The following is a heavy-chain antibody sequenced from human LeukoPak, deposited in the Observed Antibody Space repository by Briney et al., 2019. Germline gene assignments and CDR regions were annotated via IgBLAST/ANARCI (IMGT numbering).Heavy chain of an antibody. J-gene: IGHJ5*02. CDR1: GFTFSSYA. CDR2: ICGSGGST. D-gene: IGHD2-2*01. CDR3: AKLGIVVVPAANNNWFDP. V-gene: IGHV3-23*01. Sequence: GGSLRLSCAASGFTFSSYAMSWVRQAPGKGLEWVSAICGSGGSTYYADSVKGRFTISRDNSKNTLYLQMNSLRAEDTAVYYCAKLGIVVVPAANNNWFDPWGQGTLVTVSS.